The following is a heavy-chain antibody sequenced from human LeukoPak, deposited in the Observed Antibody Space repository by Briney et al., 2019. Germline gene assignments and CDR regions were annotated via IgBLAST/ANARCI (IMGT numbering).Heavy chain of an antibody. CDR2: ISGSGGST. CDR1: GFTFSSYA. CDR3: AKVSGAVGGGSYYIDY. V-gene: IGHV3-23*01. D-gene: IGHD1-26*01. J-gene: IGHJ4*02. Sequence: GGSLRLSCAASGFTFSSYAMSWVRQAPGKGLEWVSAISGSGGSTYYADSVKGRFTISRDNSKNTLYLQMNSLRAEDTAVYYCAKVSGAVGGGSYYIDYWGQGTLVTVSS.